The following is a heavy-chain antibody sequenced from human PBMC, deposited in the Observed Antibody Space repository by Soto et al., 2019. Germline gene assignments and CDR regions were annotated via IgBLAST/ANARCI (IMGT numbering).Heavy chain of an antibody. CDR2: IFPKFGTT. V-gene: IGHV1-69*13. Sequence: RASVKVSCKASGDTDTNYVISWVRQAPGQGLEWMGGIFPKFGTTYSAQKLQDRLTITADESTSTVYMQLSSLRLDDTAVYYCEAEMTFGKLSVVWGQGTTVTVSS. CDR1: GDTDTNYV. J-gene: IGHJ6*02. D-gene: IGHD3-16*02. CDR3: EAEMTFGKLSVV.